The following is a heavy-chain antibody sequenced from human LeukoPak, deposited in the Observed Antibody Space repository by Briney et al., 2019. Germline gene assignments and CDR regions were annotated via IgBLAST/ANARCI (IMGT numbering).Heavy chain of an antibody. CDR2: ISYDGSDK. CDR3: ARDPKRYCSGVSCYLDY. J-gene: IGHJ4*02. V-gene: IGHV3-30-3*01. Sequence: PGGSLRLSCAASGFSFSSYAMHWVRQAPGKGLELVTVISYDGSDKYYADSVKGRFTISRDNSKNTVYLHMNSLRPEDTAVYYCARDPKRYCSGVSCYLDYWGQGTLVTVSS. D-gene: IGHD2-15*01. CDR1: GFSFSSYA.